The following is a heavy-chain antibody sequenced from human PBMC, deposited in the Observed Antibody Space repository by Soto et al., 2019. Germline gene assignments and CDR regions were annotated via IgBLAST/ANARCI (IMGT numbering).Heavy chain of an antibody. V-gene: IGHV3-21*01. D-gene: IGHD3-10*01. CDR1: GFTITSYS. CDR3: VRERGLSSFYGMDV. CDR2: ISSSSSHI. J-gene: IGHJ6*02. Sequence: GGSLRLSCAASGFTITSYSMNWVRQASGKGLEWVASISSSSSHIYYADSVKGRFTISRDNARNSLYLQMNTLRADDTAVYYCVRERGLSSFYGMDVWGQGT.